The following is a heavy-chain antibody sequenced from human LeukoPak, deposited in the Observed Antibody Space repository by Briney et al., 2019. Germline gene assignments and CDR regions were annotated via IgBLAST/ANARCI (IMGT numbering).Heavy chain of an antibody. V-gene: IGHV4-59*01. D-gene: IGHD3-10*01. Sequence: SETLSLTCTVSGGSISSYYWSWIRQPPGKGLEWIGDIYYSGSTNYKPALKSRVTISVDTSKNQFSLKLRSVTAADTAVYYCARGGYYGSGNDFRFDPWGQGTLVTVSS. CDR2: IYYSGST. CDR3: ARGGYYGSGNDFRFDP. J-gene: IGHJ5*02. CDR1: GGSISSYY.